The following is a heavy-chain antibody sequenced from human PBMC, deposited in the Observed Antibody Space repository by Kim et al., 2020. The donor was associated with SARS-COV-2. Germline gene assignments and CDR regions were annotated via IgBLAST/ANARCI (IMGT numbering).Heavy chain of an antibody. CDR1: GFTFDDYA. D-gene: IGHD1-26*01. CDR3: AKDITGGEEWELRDAFDI. J-gene: IGHJ3*02. CDR2: ISWNSGSI. V-gene: IGHV3-9*01. Sequence: GGSLRLSCAASGFTFDDYAMHWVRQAPGKGLEWVSGISWNSGSIGYADSVKGRFTISRDNAKNSLYLQMNSLRAEDTALYYCAKDITGGEEWELRDAFDIWGQGTMVTVSS.